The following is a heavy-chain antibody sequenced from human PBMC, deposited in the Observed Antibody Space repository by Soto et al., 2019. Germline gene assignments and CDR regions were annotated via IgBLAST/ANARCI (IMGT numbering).Heavy chain of an antibody. CDR1: GYTFNNYD. CDR2: MNPNSGNT. J-gene: IGHJ5*01. D-gene: IGHD3-10*01. CDR3: TRAYGAETFDF. Sequence: ASVKVSCKASGYTFNNYDIHWVRQAPGHGLEWMGWMNPNSGNTGYAQNFRGRVTMTQNTAIGTAYMELSTLRSDDTATYYCTRAYGAETFDFWGQGTRVTVSS. V-gene: IGHV1-8*02.